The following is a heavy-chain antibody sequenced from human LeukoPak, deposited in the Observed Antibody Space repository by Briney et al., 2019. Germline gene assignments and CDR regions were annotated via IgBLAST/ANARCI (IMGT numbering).Heavy chain of an antibody. J-gene: IGHJ4*02. CDR2: IYYSGST. V-gene: IGHV4-39*07. D-gene: IGHD6-13*01. CDR1: GGSISGSSYY. CDR3: ARSRLAAAGGFDY. Sequence: PSETLSLTCNVSGGSISGSSYYWGWIRQPPGKGLEWIGSIYYSGSTYYNPSLKSRVTISVDTSKNQFSLKLTSVTAADSAVYHCARSRLAAAGGFDYWGQGTLVTVSS.